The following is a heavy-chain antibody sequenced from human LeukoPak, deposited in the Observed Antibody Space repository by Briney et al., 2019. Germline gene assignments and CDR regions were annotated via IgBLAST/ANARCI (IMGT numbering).Heavy chain of an antibody. CDR3: ARVPTRAYFDY. V-gene: IGHV4-34*01. CDR2: VNYSGFT. Sequence: PSETLSLTCAVYGGTFSGYYWSWIRQPPGKGLEWIGEVNYSGFTNYNPSLKSRVTISVDTSKNQFSLRVNSVTAADTAVYYCARVPTRAYFDYRGQGNLVTVSS. D-gene: IGHD4-11*01. J-gene: IGHJ4*02. CDR1: GGTFSGYY.